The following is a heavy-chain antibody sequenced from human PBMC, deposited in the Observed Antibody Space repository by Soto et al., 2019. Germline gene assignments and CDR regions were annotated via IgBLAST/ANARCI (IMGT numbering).Heavy chain of an antibody. CDR2: IIPVFGTA. D-gene: IGHD3-9*01. CDR1: GGSLSNYG. V-gene: IGHV1-69*12. J-gene: IGHJ6*02. Sequence: QVQLVQSGAEVKKPGSSVKVSCKASGGSLSNYGISWVRQAPGQGLEWMGGIIPVFGTANYAQKFQGRVTVAADEATSILYMDVTKLRSEDTAVYYCARGDATKIVVTTYYAMDVWGQGTTVTVSS. CDR3: ARGDATKIVVTTYYAMDV.